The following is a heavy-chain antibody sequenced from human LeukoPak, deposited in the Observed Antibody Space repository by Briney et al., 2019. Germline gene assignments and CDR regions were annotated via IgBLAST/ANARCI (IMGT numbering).Heavy chain of an antibody. J-gene: IGHJ4*02. Sequence: TLSLTCTVSGGSISSYYWSWIRQPPGKALEWLARIDWDGDKYYSTSLKTRLTISKDTSKNQVVLTMTNMDPVDTATYYCARSDYGSGSYTFDYWGQGTLVTVSS. V-gene: IGHV2-70*11. CDR2: IDWDGDK. D-gene: IGHD3-10*01. CDR3: ARSDYGSGSYTFDY. CDR1: GGSISSYYW.